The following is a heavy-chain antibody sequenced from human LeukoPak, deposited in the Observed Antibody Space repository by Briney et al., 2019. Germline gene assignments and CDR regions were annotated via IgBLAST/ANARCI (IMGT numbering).Heavy chain of an antibody. CDR1: GFTFSSYA. CDR2: ISGSGGST. CDR3: AKAPVGHCSGGSCYPFDY. J-gene: IGHJ4*02. Sequence: PGGSLRLSCAASGFTFSSYAMSWVRQAPGKGLEGVSAISGSGGSTGYADSVKGRFTISRDNPKNTLDLQMNSLRAEDTAVYYCAKAPVGHCSGGSCYPFDYWGQGTLVTVSS. D-gene: IGHD2-15*01. V-gene: IGHV3-23*01.